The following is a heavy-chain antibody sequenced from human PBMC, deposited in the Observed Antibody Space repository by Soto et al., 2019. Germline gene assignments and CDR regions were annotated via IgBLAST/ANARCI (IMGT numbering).Heavy chain of an antibody. CDR3: AMARLVGSTTWDYSDY. V-gene: IGHV4-59*01. Sequence: SETLSLTCNVSGGSISNYYWNWIRQPPGKRLEWIGYISDSGSTKYNPSLMSRVTISADMYKNQVSLKVKSVAAADTAIYYCAMARLVGSTTWDYSDYWGQGTWVTLSS. D-gene: IGHD1-1*01. CDR1: GGSISNYY. CDR2: ISDSGST. J-gene: IGHJ4*02.